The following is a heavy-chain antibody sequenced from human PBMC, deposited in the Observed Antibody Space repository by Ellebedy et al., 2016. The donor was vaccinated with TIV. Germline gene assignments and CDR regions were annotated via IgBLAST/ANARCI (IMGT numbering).Heavy chain of an antibody. CDR3: ARSLGSVLDAFDI. V-gene: IGHV4-30-4*02. J-gene: IGHJ3*02. D-gene: IGHD3-10*01. CDR1: GGSISSGDYY. CDR2: IYYSGST. Sequence: SETLSLXXTVSGGSISSGDYYWSWIRQPPGKGLEWIGYIYYSGSTYYNPSLKSRVTISVDTSKNQFSLKLSSVTAADTAVYYCARSLGSVLDAFDIWGQGTMVTVSS.